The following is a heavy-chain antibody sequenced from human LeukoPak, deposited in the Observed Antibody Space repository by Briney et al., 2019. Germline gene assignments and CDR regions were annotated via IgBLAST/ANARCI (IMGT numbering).Heavy chain of an antibody. CDR1: GFTFSSYG. CDR3: AKDLFGMGIRWAFDI. Sequence: GGSLRLSCAASGFTFSSYGMHWVRQAPGKGLEWVAFIRYDGSNKYYADSVKGRFTISRDNSKNTLYLQMNSLRAEDTAVYYCAKDLFGMGIRWAFDIWGQGTMVTVSS. J-gene: IGHJ3*02. V-gene: IGHV3-30*02. D-gene: IGHD2-21*01. CDR2: IRYDGSNK.